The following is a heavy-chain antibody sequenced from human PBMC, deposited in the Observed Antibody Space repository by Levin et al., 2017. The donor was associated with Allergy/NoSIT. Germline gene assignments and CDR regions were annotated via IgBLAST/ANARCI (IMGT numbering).Heavy chain of an antibody. J-gene: IGHJ3*02. CDR3: AREGTTDAFDI. D-gene: IGHD1-1*01. Sequence: GESLKISCAASGFTVSSNYMSWVRQAPGKGLEWVSVIYSGGSTYYADSVKGRFTISRDNSKNTLYLQMNSLRAEDTAVYYCAREGTTDAFDIWGQGTMVTVSS. CDR2: IYSGGST. CDR1: GFTVSSNY. V-gene: IGHV3-53*01.